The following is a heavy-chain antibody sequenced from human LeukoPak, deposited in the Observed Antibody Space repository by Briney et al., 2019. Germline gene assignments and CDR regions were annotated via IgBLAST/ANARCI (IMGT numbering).Heavy chain of an antibody. CDR2: IYYSGSA. CDR3: ARGFGDWGLSWFDP. Sequence: SQTLSLTCTVSGGSVSSGSYYWSWIRQPPGKGLEWIGYIYYSGSAKYNPSLKSRVTISVDTSKNQFSLKLTSVTAADTAVYYCARGFGDWGLSWFDPWGQGTLVTVSS. D-gene: IGHD3-10*01. CDR1: GGSVSSGSYY. J-gene: IGHJ5*02. V-gene: IGHV4-61*01.